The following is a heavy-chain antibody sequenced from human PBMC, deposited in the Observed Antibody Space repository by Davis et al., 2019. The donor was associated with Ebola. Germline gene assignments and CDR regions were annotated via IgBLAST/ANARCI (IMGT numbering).Heavy chain of an antibody. Sequence: GESLKISCAASGFTFRSYGMSWVRQAPGKGLEWVSAISGSGGGTYYADSVKGRFTISRDNSKNTLYLQMNSLRAEDTAVYYCAKDLASVMFDYWGQGTLVTVSS. CDR2: ISGSGGGT. V-gene: IGHV3-23*01. D-gene: IGHD2-21*01. CDR1: GFTFRSYG. CDR3: AKDLASVMFDY. J-gene: IGHJ4*02.